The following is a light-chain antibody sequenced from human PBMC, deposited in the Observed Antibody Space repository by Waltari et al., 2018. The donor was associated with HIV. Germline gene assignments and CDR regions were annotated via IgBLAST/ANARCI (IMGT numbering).Light chain of an antibody. CDR3: CSFAGSDTSWV. CDR2: EVT. Sequence: QSALTQPASVSGSPGQSITFSCTGTNSDVGSYNLVSWYQQHPGKAPKLMIYEVTKRPSWVSNRFSGSKSGNTASLTISGLQAEDEADYYCCSFAGSDTSWVFGGGTKLTVL. J-gene: IGLJ3*02. CDR1: NSDVGSYNL. V-gene: IGLV2-23*02.